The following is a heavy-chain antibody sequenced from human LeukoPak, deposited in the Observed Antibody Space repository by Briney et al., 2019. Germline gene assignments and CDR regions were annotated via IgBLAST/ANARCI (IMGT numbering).Heavy chain of an antibody. CDR1: GFTVSSNY. V-gene: IGHV3-53*05. D-gene: IGHD6-19*01. CDR2: IYSGGST. CDR3: ARAGWGSPPPFDY. Sequence: GGSLRLSCAASGFTVSSNYMSWVRQAPGKGLEWVSVIYSGGSTYYADSVKGRFTISRDNSKNTLYLQMNSLRAEDTAVYYCARAGWGSPPPFDYWGQETLVTVSS. J-gene: IGHJ4*02.